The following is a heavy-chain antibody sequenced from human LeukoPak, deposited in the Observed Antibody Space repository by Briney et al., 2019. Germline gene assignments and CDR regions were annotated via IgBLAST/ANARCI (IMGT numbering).Heavy chain of an antibody. D-gene: IGHD1-26*01. V-gene: IGHV4-4*02. Sequence: PSETLSLTCAVSGGSISSSNWWSWVRQPPGKGLEWIGEIYHSGSTNYNLSLKSRVTISVDKSKNQFSLKLSSVTAADTAVYYCARAPGIVGATRHNWFDPWGQGTLVTVSS. CDR2: IYHSGST. CDR1: GGSISSSNW. CDR3: ARAPGIVGATRHNWFDP. J-gene: IGHJ5*02.